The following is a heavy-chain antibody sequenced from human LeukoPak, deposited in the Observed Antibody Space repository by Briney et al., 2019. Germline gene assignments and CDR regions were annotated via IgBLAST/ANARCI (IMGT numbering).Heavy chain of an antibody. CDR1: GFTFSSYA. D-gene: IGHD3-22*01. CDR2: ISGSGGST. Sequence: GGSLRLSCAASGFTFSSYAMSWVRQAPGKGLEWVSAISGSGGSTYYADSVKGRFTISRDNSKNTLYLQMNSLRAEDTAVYYCAKALNYYDSSGYYFDDYFDYWGQGTLVTVSS. J-gene: IGHJ4*02. V-gene: IGHV3-23*01. CDR3: AKALNYYDSSGYYFDDYFDY.